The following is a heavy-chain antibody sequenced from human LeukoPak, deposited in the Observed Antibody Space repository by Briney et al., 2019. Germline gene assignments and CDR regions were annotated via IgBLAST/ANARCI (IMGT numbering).Heavy chain of an antibody. Sequence: GSSVKVSCKASGGTFSSYAISWVRQAPGQGLEWMGRIIPIFGTANYAQKFQGRVTITTDESTSTAYMEPSSLRSEDAAVYYCARGGYCSGGSCYFHFDYWGQGTLVTVSS. CDR1: GGTFSSYA. D-gene: IGHD2-15*01. CDR3: ARGGYCSGGSCYFHFDY. V-gene: IGHV1-69*05. CDR2: IIPIFGTA. J-gene: IGHJ4*02.